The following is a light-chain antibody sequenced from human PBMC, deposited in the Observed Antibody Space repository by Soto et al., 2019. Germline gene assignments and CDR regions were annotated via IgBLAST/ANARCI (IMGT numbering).Light chain of an antibody. CDR1: QSVSRSY. J-gene: IGKJ2*01. CDR2: GAS. CDR3: QQYGSSPVYT. V-gene: IGKV3-20*01. Sequence: EIVLTQSPGTLSLSPGERATLSCRASQSVSRSYLAWYQQKPGQAPRLLIYGASSRATGIPDRFSGSGSGAAFTLTISRLEPEDFAVYSCQQYGSSPVYTFGQGTKLEIK.